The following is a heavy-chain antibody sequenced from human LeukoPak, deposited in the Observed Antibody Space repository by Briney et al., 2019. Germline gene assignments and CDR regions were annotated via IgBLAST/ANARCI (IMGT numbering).Heavy chain of an antibody. CDR2: ISYSGNT. V-gene: IGHV4-39*01. CDR3: AIPPPRRSSGYYPFDY. CDR1: GGSISSSSYF. D-gene: IGHD6-19*01. Sequence: SSETLSLTCSVSGGSISSSSYFSAWVRQPPGKGLEWIASISYSGNTYYNPSLKSRVTISLDASKNQFFLRVTSVTAADSAIYYCAIPPPRRSSGYYPFDYWGQGTLVTVSS. J-gene: IGHJ4*02.